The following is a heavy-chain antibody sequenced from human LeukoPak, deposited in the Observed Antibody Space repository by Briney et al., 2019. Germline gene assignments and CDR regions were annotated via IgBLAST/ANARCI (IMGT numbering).Heavy chain of an antibody. CDR3: ARRRYYDSTGYLD. V-gene: IGHV4-39*01. Sequence: PSETLSLNCTISGDSISSSSYYWGWIRQPPGKGLEWIGDIYYRGSTYYNPSLKSRVSISIDTSNNQFSLTLNSVTAADTALYFCARRRYYDSTGYLDWGQGTLVTVSS. D-gene: IGHD3-22*01. CDR2: IYYRGST. J-gene: IGHJ1*01. CDR1: GDSISSSSYY.